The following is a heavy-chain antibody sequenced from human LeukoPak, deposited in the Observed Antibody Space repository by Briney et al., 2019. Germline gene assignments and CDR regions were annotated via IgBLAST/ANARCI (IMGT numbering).Heavy chain of an antibody. Sequence: GGSLRLSCAASGFTFSSYWMSWLRQAPGKGLEWLANIKQDGSEKYYVDSVKGRFTISRDNAKNSLFLKMNSLRAEDTAVYYCARSTDTYSNYGSRYFQYWGQGTLVTVSS. CDR1: GFTFSSYW. CDR2: IKQDGSEK. D-gene: IGHD4-11*01. CDR3: ARSTDTYSNYGSRYFQY. J-gene: IGHJ1*01. V-gene: IGHV3-7*01.